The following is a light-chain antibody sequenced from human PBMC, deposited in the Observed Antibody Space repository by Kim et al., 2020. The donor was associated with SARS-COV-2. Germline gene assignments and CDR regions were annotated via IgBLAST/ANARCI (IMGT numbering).Light chain of an antibody. J-gene: IGKJ5*01. CDR3: QQYGYLIT. CDR1: QSVSSRY. Sequence: EVVLTQSPGTLSLSPGERATLSCRASQSVSSRYLAWYQQKPGQAPRLFIYGTSSRATGIPDRFSGSGSGTDFTLTISRLEPEDFAVYYCQQYGYLITFGQGTRLEIK. CDR2: GTS. V-gene: IGKV3-20*01.